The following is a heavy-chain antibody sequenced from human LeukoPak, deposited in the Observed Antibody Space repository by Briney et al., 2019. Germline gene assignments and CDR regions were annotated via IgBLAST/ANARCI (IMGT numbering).Heavy chain of an antibody. J-gene: IGHJ6*02. CDR2: ISYDGSNK. D-gene: IGHD6-13*01. CDR1: GFTFSSYA. Sequence: SGRSLRLSCAASGFTFSSYAMHWVRQAPGKGLEWVAVISYDGSNKYYADSVKGRFTISRDNSKNTLYLQMNSLRAEDTAVYYCARDRYSSSWYSSYYHYYGMDVWGQGTTVTVSS. CDR3: ARDRYSSSWYSSYYHYYGMDV. V-gene: IGHV3-30-3*01.